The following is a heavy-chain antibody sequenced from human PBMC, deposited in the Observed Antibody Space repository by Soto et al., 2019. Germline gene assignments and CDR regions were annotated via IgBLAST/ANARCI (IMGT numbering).Heavy chain of an antibody. Sequence: PSETLSLTCTVSGGSISSGDYYWSLIRQPPGKGLEWIGYIYHSGSTYYNPSLKSRVTISVDTSKNQFSLKLSSVTAADTAVYYCARERPDGARLDPWGQGTLVTVSS. CDR3: ARERPDGARLDP. D-gene: IGHD6-6*01. CDR1: GGSISSGDYY. V-gene: IGHV4-30-4*01. CDR2: IYHSGST. J-gene: IGHJ5*02.